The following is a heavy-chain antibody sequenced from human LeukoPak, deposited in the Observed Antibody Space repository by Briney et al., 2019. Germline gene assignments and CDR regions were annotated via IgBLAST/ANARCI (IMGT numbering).Heavy chain of an antibody. CDR1: GFTFSSYG. J-gene: IGHJ5*02. CDR3: ARGGDSSSWYNWFDP. CDR2: IWYDGSNK. Sequence: PGRSLRLSCAASGFTFSSYGMHWVRQAPGKGLEWVAGIWYDGSNKYYADSVKGRFTISRDNSQNTLYLQMNRLRAEDTAVYYCARGGDSSSWYNWFDPWGQGTLVTVSS. V-gene: IGHV3-33*01. D-gene: IGHD6-13*01.